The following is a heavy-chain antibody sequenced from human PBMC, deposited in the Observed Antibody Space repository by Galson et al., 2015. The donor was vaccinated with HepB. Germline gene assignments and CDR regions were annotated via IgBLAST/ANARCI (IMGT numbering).Heavy chain of an antibody. CDR1: GDSITNKY. CDR3: TAGGPNFAS. V-gene: IGHV4-4*07. Sequence: SETLSLTCTVSGDSITNKYWSWARQPAGKELEWIGRMYFSENTKKNPSLKHYNPSLKSRVTMSVDPSKNQFSLRLSSVTAADTAVYYCTAGGPNFASWGQGTVITVSS. CDR2: MYFSENT. J-gene: IGHJ3*01. D-gene: IGHD3-9*01.